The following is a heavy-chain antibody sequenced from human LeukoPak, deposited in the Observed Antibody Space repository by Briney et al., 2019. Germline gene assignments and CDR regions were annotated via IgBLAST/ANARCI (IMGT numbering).Heavy chain of an antibody. D-gene: IGHD3-10*01. J-gene: IGHJ3*02. V-gene: IGHV3-33*08. Sequence: PGTSLRLSCAASGFTFLSHGMHWVRQAPGKGLEWVAVIWYDGSNKYYADSVKGRFTVSRDNSKNTLDLQMSSLRAEDTAVYYCAREQYGSDDALDIWGQGTLVTVSS. CDR1: GFTFLSHG. CDR2: IWYDGSNK. CDR3: AREQYGSDDALDI.